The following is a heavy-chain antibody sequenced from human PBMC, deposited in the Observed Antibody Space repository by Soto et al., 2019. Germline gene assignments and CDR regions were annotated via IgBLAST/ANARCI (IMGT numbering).Heavy chain of an antibody. Sequence: SVKVSCKASGGTFSSYAISWVRQAPGQGLEWMGGIIPIFGTANYAQKFQGRVTITADKSTSTAYMELSSLRSEDTAVYYCAGEESGYYDSSGYPRAFDYWGQGTLVTVSS. CDR3: AGEESGYYDSSGYPRAFDY. CDR1: GGTFSSYA. CDR2: IIPIFGTA. V-gene: IGHV1-69*06. J-gene: IGHJ4*02. D-gene: IGHD3-22*01.